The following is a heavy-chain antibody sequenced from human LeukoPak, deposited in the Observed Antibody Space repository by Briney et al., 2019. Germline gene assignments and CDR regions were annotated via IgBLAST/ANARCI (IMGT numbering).Heavy chain of an antibody. J-gene: IGHJ4*02. CDR1: GFTFSNYA. D-gene: IGHD2-21*02. V-gene: IGHV3-23*01. CDR2: IGASGAGT. Sequence: GGSLRPSCAASGFTFSNYAMSWVRRAPGKGLEWISAIGASGAGTYYADSVKGRFTISKDKSKNTLFLQMDTLRAEDTAIYYCAKDEGSSVTGGYYFDSWGQGTLVTVSS. CDR3: AKDEGSSVTGGYYFDS.